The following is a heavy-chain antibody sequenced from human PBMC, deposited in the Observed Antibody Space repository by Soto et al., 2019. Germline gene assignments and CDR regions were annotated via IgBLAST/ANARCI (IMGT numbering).Heavy chain of an antibody. V-gene: IGHV4-59*08. CDR1: GGSISTYY. D-gene: IGHD1-1*01. CDR2: IYYNGST. CDR3: ARHGGTSGSDFDY. J-gene: IGHJ4*02. Sequence: PSETLSLTCTVSGGSISTYYWSWIRQPPGKGLDWIGYIYYNGSTNYNPSLKSRVTISVDTSKNQFSLKLTSVTAADTAVYYCARHGGTSGSDFDYWGQGTLVTVSS.